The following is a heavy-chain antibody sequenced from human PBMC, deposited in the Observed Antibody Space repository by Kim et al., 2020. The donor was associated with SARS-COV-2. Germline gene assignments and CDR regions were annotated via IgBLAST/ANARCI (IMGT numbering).Heavy chain of an antibody. CDR3: AFQGYRDRYFDY. V-gene: IGHV4-39*01. Sequence: SETLSLTCTVSGGSISSSSYYWGWIRQPPGKGLEWIGSIYYSGSTYYNPSLKSRVTISVDTSKNQFSLKLSSVTAADTAVYYCAFQGYRDRYFDYWGQGTLVTVSS. CDR1: GGSISSSSYY. D-gene: IGHD5-18*01. CDR2: IYYSGST. J-gene: IGHJ4*02.